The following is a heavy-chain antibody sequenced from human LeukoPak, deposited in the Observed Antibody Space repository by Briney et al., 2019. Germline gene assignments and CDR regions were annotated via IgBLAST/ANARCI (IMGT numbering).Heavy chain of an antibody. Sequence: GGSLRLSCAASGFTFSSYAMSWVRQAPGKGLEWDSAISGSGGSTYYADSVKVRFTISRDNSKNTLYLQMNSLRAEDTAVYYCAKDPGRYYDSSGYPIWGQGTLVTVSS. D-gene: IGHD3-22*01. CDR1: GFTFSSYA. J-gene: IGHJ4*02. V-gene: IGHV3-23*01. CDR3: AKDPGRYYDSSGYPI. CDR2: ISGSGGST.